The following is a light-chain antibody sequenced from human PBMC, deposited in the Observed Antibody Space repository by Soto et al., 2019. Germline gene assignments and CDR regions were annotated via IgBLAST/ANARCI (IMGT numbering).Light chain of an antibody. V-gene: IGKV3-20*01. CDR2: DAS. Sequence: EIVLTQSPATLSLSPGERATLSCRASQSVSSYLAWYQQKPGQAPRLLIYDASNRATGIPARFSGSGSGTDFTLTISRLEPEDFAVYYCQQYGSSPRTLGQGTKVDI. J-gene: IGKJ1*01. CDR1: QSVSSY. CDR3: QQYGSSPRT.